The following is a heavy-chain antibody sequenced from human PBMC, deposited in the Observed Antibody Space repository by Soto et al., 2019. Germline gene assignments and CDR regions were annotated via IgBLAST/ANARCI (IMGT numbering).Heavy chain of an antibody. CDR2: IIPIFGTA. V-gene: IGHV1-69*01. J-gene: IGHJ6*02. D-gene: IGHD3-3*01. CDR3: ARDSAGVIFGVCPGAYGMDV. CDR1: GGTFSSYA. Sequence: QVQLVQSGAEVKKPGSSVKVSCKASGGTFSSYAISWVRQAPGQGLEWMGGIIPIFGTANYAQKFQGRVTITAGESTSTAYMEMSSLRSEDTAVYYCARDSAGVIFGVCPGAYGMDVWGQGTTVTVSS.